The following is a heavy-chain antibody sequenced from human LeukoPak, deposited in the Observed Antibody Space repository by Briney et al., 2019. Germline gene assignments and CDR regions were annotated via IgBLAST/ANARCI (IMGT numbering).Heavy chain of an antibody. Sequence: GGSLRLSCAASGFTFSSYGMHWVRQAPGKGLEWVAVIWYDGSNKYYADSVKGRFTISRDNSKNTLHLQMNSLRAEDTAVYYCARDCSSTSCFDYWGQGTLVTVSS. J-gene: IGHJ4*02. CDR1: GFTFSSYG. CDR2: IWYDGSNK. V-gene: IGHV3-33*01. D-gene: IGHD2-2*01. CDR3: ARDCSSTSCFDY.